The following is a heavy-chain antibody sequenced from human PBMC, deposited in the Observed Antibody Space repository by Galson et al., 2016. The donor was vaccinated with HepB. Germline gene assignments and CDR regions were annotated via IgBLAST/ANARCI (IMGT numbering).Heavy chain of an antibody. Sequence: SLRLSCAASGFTFDDYTMHWVRQAPGKGLEWVSLISWDGGSTYYADSVKGRFTISRDNSQNSLYLQMNSLRTEDTAVYYCGASRDGYIDYWGQGALVTISS. CDR3: GASRDGYIDY. CDR2: ISWDGGST. V-gene: IGHV3-43*01. D-gene: IGHD5-24*01. J-gene: IGHJ4*01. CDR1: GFTFDDYT.